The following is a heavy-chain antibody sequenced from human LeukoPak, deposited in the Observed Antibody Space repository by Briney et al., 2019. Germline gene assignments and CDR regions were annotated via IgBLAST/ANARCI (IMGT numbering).Heavy chain of an antibody. CDR1: GYTFTSYG. Sequence: ASVKVSCKASGYTFTSYGITWVRQAPGQGLEWMGWISAYNGNTNYAQKFQGRLTMTTDTSTNTAYMELRSLRPDDTAVYYCARDFFHGHCSGLTCFLLDSWGQGSLVTVSS. CDR3: ARDFFHGHCSGLTCFLLDS. CDR2: ISAYNGNT. D-gene: IGHD2-15*01. J-gene: IGHJ4*02. V-gene: IGHV1-18*01.